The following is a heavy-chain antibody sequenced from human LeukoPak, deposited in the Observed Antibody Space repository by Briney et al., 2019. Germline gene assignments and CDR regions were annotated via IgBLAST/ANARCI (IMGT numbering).Heavy chain of an antibody. Sequence: GESLKISCKGSGYSFTRHWIGWVRQMPGKGLEWMGIIYPGDSDTRYSPSFQGQVTISADKSTSTAYLHWSSLKASDTAMYYCARVLLSYYYGSGRVPYYYYYYMDVWGKGTTVTVSS. D-gene: IGHD3-10*01. CDR3: ARVLLSYYYGSGRVPYYYYYYMDV. V-gene: IGHV5-51*01. J-gene: IGHJ6*03. CDR2: IYPGDSDT. CDR1: GYSFTRHW.